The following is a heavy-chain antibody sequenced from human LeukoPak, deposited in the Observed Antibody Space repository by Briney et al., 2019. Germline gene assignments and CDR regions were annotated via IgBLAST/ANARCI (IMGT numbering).Heavy chain of an antibody. V-gene: IGHV3-48*01. CDR3: ARVGFGELAYYYGMDV. Sequence: PGGSLRLSCAASGFTFSSYSMNWVRQAPGKGLEWVSYISSSSSTIYYADSVKGRLTISRDNAKNSLHLRMNSLRAKDTAVYYCARVGFGELAYYYGMDVWGQGTTVTVSS. CDR2: ISSSSSTI. CDR1: GFTFSSYS. D-gene: IGHD3-16*01. J-gene: IGHJ6*02.